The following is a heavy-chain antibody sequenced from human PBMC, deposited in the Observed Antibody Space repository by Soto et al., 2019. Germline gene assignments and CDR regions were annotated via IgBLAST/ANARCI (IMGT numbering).Heavy chain of an antibody. V-gene: IGHV4-61*01. CDR3: ARVGVRGDRSGWTGSIPWFDP. CDR2: MYYAGST. J-gene: IGHJ5*02. CDR1: GGSVNIGSFY. D-gene: IGHD6-19*01. Sequence: SETLSLTSTVAGGSVNIGSFYWSCIRQPPGKGLYWLWHMYYAGSTNYNPPLKRRVTISSGTSKNQFSLKLISVTAADSAVYYCARVGVRGDRSGWTGSIPWFDPWGQGTLVTVSS.